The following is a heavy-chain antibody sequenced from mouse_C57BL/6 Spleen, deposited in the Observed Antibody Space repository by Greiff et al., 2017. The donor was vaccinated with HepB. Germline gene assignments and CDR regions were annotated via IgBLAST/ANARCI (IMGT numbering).Heavy chain of an antibody. CDR2: SRNKANDYTT. Sequence: EVKVVESGGGLVQSGRSLRLSCATSGFTFSDFYMEWVRQAPGKGLEWIAASRNKANDYTTEYSASVKGRFIGSRDTSQSSLYLQMNALRAEDTAIYYCARVNYGAMDYWGQGTSVTVSS. CDR3: ARVNYGAMDY. V-gene: IGHV7-1*01. CDR1: GFTFSDFY. J-gene: IGHJ4*01. D-gene: IGHD1-1*01.